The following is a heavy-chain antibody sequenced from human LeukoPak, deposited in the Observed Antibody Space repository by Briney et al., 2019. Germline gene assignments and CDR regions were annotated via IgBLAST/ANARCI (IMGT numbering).Heavy chain of an antibody. CDR1: GYSISSSYY. CDR3: ARGPYSSSWYSGGVDYYYGMDV. J-gene: IGHJ6*02. Sequence: KTSETLSLTCTVSGYSISSSYYWSWIRQPPGKGLEWIGYIYYSGSTNYNPSLKSRVTISVDTSKNQFSLKLSSVTAADTAVYYCARGPYSSSWYSGGVDYYYGMDVWGQGTTVTVSS. D-gene: IGHD6-13*01. CDR2: IYYSGST. V-gene: IGHV4-61*01.